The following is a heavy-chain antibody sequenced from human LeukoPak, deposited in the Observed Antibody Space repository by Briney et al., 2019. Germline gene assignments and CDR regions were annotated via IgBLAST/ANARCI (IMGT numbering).Heavy chain of an antibody. CDR3: SLLAVASPQDY. CDR1: GFSFSTYE. CDR2: ISSSGSTV. J-gene: IGHJ4*02. V-gene: IGHV3-48*03. D-gene: IGHD6-19*01. Sequence: GGSLRLSCAASGFSFSTYEMHWVRQAPGKGLEWVSDISSSGSTVYYADSVKGRFTTSRDNANNYLYLQMQSLRAEDTAVYYCSLLAVASPQDYWGQGTLVTASS.